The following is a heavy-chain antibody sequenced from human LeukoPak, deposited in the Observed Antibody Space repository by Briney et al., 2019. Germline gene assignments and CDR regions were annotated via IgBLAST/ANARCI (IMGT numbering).Heavy chain of an antibody. V-gene: IGHV4-34*01. Sequence: SETLSLTCAVYGASLNGHYWSWIRQPPGKGLEWIGEGSDVGGTKYNPSLKSRVTISADTSKNQFSLKLSSVTAADTAVYFCAQNGQSGFSFDPWGQGTLVTVSS. CDR2: GSDVGGT. CDR3: AQNGQSGFSFDP. CDR1: GASLNGHY. J-gene: IGHJ5*02. D-gene: IGHD2-8*01.